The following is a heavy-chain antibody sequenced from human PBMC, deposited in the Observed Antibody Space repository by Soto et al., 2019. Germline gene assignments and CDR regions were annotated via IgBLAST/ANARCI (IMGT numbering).Heavy chain of an antibody. Sequence: GGSLRLSCAASGFTFSSYAMSWVRQAPGKGLEWVSAISGSGGSTYYADSVKGRFTISRDNSKNTLYLQMNSLRAEDTAVYYCAKDSLAAVGTRGPSWFDPWGQGTLVTVSS. D-gene: IGHD6-13*01. CDR1: GFTFSSYA. CDR3: AKDSLAAVGTRGPSWFDP. J-gene: IGHJ5*02. V-gene: IGHV3-23*01. CDR2: ISGSGGST.